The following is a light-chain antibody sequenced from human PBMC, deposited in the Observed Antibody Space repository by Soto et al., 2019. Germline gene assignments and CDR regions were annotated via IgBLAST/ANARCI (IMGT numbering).Light chain of an antibody. CDR3: QQYHIYSGT. Sequence: DIQMTQSPSTLSASVGDRVTITCRANQSISFWLACYQQKPGKAPKVLIYKASTLESGVPSRFSGSGSGTEFTLTINSLQPDDFATYYCQQYHIYSGTFGQGTKVDIK. J-gene: IGKJ1*01. V-gene: IGKV1-5*03. CDR2: KAS. CDR1: QSISFW.